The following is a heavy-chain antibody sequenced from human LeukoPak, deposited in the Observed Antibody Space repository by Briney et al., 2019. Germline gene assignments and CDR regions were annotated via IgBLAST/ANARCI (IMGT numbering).Heavy chain of an antibody. J-gene: IGHJ4*02. Sequence: GGSLRLSCAASGFTFSSYAMHWVRQAPGKGLEWVAVISYDGSNKYYADSVKGRFTISRDNSKNTLYLQMNSLRAEDTAVYYCARDFDGLELLGHYWGQGTLVTVSS. CDR1: GFTFSSYA. V-gene: IGHV3-30-3*01. CDR2: ISYDGSNK. D-gene: IGHD1-7*01. CDR3: ARDFDGLELLGHY.